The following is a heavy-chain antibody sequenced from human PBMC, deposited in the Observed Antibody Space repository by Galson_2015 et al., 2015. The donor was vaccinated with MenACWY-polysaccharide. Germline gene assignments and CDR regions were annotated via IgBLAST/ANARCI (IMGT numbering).Heavy chain of an antibody. J-gene: IGHJ5*02. CDR2: IKQDGSEN. V-gene: IGHV3-7*04. Sequence: SLRLSCAASGFTFSGYWMSWVRQAPGKGLEWVANIKQDGSENYYVDSVKGRITISRDNAKNSLYLQMNSLRAEDTAVYYCARGQKTLGPWGQGTLVTVS. CDR3: ARGQKTLGP. CDR1: GFTFSGYW.